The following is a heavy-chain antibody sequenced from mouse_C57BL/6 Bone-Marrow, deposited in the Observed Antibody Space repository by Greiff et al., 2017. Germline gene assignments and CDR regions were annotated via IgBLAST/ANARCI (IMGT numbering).Heavy chain of an antibody. CDR3: ARKGRDWYFDF. CDR2: INPGSGGT. Sequence: VQLQQSGAELVRPGTSVKVSCKASGYAFTNYLIEWVKQRPGQGLEWIGVINPGSGGTHYNEKFKGKATLTADKSSSTAYMQLSSLTSEDSAVYFCARKGRDWYFDFWGTGTTVTVSS. V-gene: IGHV1-54*01. J-gene: IGHJ1*03. CDR1: GYAFTNYL.